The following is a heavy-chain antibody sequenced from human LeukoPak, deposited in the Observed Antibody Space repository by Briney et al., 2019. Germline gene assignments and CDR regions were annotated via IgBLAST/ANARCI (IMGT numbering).Heavy chain of an antibody. CDR3: ARGPPGYYYYMDV. Sequence: GASVKVSCKASGGTFSSHAISWVRQAPGQGLEWMGGIIPIFGTANYAQKFQGRVTITTDESTSTAYMELSSLRSEDTAVYYCARGPPGYYYYMDVWGKGTTVTVSS. V-gene: IGHV1-69*05. CDR1: GGTFSSHA. J-gene: IGHJ6*03. CDR2: IIPIFGTA.